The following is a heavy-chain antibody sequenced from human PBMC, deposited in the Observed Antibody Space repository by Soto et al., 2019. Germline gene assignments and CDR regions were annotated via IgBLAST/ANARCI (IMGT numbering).Heavy chain of an antibody. CDR2: IIHSGST. D-gene: IGHD3-22*01. Sequence: SETLSPTCAVYGGSFSGYYWSWIRQPPGKRQEWIGEIIHSGSTNYNPSLKSRVTLSVDTSKNQFSLKLSSVTAADTAVYYCASYYYDSSGYYGKIDYWGQGTLVTVSS. V-gene: IGHV4-34*12. CDR3: ASYYYDSSGYYGKIDY. CDR1: GGSFSGYY. J-gene: IGHJ4*02.